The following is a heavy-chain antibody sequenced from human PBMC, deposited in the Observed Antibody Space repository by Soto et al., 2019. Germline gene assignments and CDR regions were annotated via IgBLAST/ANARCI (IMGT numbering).Heavy chain of an antibody. V-gene: IGHV1-3*01. J-gene: IGHJ6*02. D-gene: IGHD3-10*01. CDR2: INAGNGNT. CDR3: ASSYYGSGNPKDYYYGMDV. CDR1: GYTFTNYA. Sequence: ASVKVSCKASGYTFTNYAMHWVRQAPGQRLEWMGWINAGNGNTKYSQKFQGRVTFTRDTSASTAYMELSSLRSEDTAVYYCASSYYGSGNPKDYYYGMDVWGQGTTVTVSS.